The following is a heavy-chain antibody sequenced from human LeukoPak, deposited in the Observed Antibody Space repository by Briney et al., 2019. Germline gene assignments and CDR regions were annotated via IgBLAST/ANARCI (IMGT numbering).Heavy chain of an antibody. D-gene: IGHD3-22*01. J-gene: IGHJ5*02. CDR1: GYTFIGYY. CDR2: INPSSGGT. CDR3: ARRYYYDTSAQALDP. V-gene: IGHV1-2*06. Sequence: ASVKVSCKGSGYTFIGYYMHWVRQAPGQGLEWMGRINPSSGGTNYAQKFQGRITMTTDTFISTAYMELSRLRSDDTAVYYCARRYYYDTSAQALDPWGQGTLVTVSS.